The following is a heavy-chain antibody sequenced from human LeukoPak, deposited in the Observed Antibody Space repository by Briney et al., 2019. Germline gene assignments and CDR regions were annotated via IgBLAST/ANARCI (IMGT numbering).Heavy chain of an antibody. V-gene: IGHV3-21*01. Sequence: PGGSLRLSCAASGFTLSSFKMTWVRQSPGKGLEWVASISPSSSYISYADSLKGRVTVSRDNAKNSVFLQMSSLRAEDTAVYFCAGDLTGGEYFDSWGQGTLVSVSS. CDR2: ISPSSSYI. CDR1: GFTLSSFK. D-gene: IGHD3-16*01. CDR3: AGDLTGGEYFDS. J-gene: IGHJ4*02.